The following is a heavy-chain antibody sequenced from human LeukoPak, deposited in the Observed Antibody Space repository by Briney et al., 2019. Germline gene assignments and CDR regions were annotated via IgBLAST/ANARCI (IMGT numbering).Heavy chain of an antibody. CDR1: GYTFTSYY. J-gene: IGHJ4*02. CDR2: INPSGDST. Sequence: ASVKVSCKASGYTFTSYYMHWVRQAPGQGLEWMGIINPSGDSTNYAQKFQGRVTITADKSTSTAYMELSSLRSEDTAVYYCARSSIIAAAGPYYFDYWGQGTLVTVSS. V-gene: IGHV1-46*01. CDR3: ARSSIIAAAGPYYFDY. D-gene: IGHD6-13*01.